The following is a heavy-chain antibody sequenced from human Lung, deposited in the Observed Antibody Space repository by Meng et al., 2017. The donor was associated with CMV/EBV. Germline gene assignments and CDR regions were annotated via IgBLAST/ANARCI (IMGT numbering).Heavy chain of an antibody. V-gene: IGHV3-7*01. CDR3: ARDSNSHDGSVYFDTVDI. CDR2: INKDDTDK. D-gene: IGHD3-22*01. J-gene: IGHJ3*02. Sequence: GESLKISCAASGFSISRFWMTWVRQAPGKGLEWVANINKDDTDKNYVDSVKGRLTISRDNAKNSLYLQMNSLRAEDTAIYYCARDSNSHDGSVYFDTVDIWGQGTMVTVSS. CDR1: GFSISRFW.